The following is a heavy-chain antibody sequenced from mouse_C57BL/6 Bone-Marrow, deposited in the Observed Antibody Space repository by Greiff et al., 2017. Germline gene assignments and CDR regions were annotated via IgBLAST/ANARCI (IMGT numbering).Heavy chain of an antibody. V-gene: IGHV1-69*01. Sequence: VQLQQPGAELVMPGASVKLSCKASGYTFTSYWMHWVKQRPGQGLEWIGEIDPSDSYTNYNQKFKGKSTLTVDKSSSTAYMQLSSLTSEDSAVXYCARAITTVVERTWFAYWGQGTLVTVSA. D-gene: IGHD1-1*01. CDR3: ARAITTVVERTWFAY. J-gene: IGHJ3*01. CDR2: IDPSDSYT. CDR1: GYTFTSYW.